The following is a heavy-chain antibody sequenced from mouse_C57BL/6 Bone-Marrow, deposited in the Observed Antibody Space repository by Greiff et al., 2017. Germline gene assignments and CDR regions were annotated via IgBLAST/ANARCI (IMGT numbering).Heavy chain of an antibody. Sequence: EVKLMESGAELVRPGASVKLSCTASGFNIKDDYMHWVKQRPEQGLEWIGWIDPENGDTEYASKFQGKATITADTSSNTAYLQLSSLTSEDTAVYYCTTGHYYYWGQGTTLTVSA. CDR3: TTGHYYY. V-gene: IGHV14-4*01. CDR1: GFNIKDDY. J-gene: IGHJ2*01. D-gene: IGHD1-1*01. CDR2: IDPENGDT.